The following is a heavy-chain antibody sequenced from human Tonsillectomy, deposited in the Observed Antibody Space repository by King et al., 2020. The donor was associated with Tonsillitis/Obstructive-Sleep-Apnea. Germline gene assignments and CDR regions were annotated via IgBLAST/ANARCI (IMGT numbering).Heavy chain of an antibody. CDR1: GGSISSYY. V-gene: IGHV4-59*08. CDR3: ARHEIDSSGWYY. CDR2: IYYSGST. J-gene: IGHJ4*02. Sequence: QLQESGPGLVKPSETLSLTCTVSGGSISSYYWSWIRQPPGKGLEWIGYIYYSGSTNDNPSLKSRVTISVDTSKNQFSLKLSSVTAADTAVYYCARHEIDSSGWYYWGQGTLGTVSS. D-gene: IGHD6-19*01.